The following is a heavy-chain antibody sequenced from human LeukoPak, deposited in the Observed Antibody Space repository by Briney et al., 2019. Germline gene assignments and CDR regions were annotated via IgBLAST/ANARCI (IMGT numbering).Heavy chain of an antibody. J-gene: IGHJ4*02. Sequence: GGSLTLSCAASGFTFRDYYMSWIRQAPGKGLEWVSHISGSGTFTNYADSVTGRFTISRDNAGNSLHLQMNRLRAEDSAMYYCARGGYKHYALVDSCGQGTLVTVSS. V-gene: IGHV3-11*05. CDR3: ARGGYKHYALVDS. CDR2: ISGSGTFT. CDR1: GFTFRDYY. D-gene: IGHD5-12*01.